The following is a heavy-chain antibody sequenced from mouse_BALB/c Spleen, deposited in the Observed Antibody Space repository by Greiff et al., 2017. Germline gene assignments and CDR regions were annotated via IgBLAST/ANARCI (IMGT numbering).Heavy chain of an antibody. CDR2: INPSNGRT. Sequence: QVQLQQPGAELVKPGASVKLSCKASGYTFTSYWMHWVKQRPGQGLEWIGEINPSNGRTNYNEKFKSKATLTVDKSSSTAYMQLSSLTSEDSAVYYCAREDIYDYDGGAWFAYWGQGTLVTVSA. D-gene: IGHD2-4*01. V-gene: IGHV1S81*02. CDR1: GYTFTSYW. CDR3: AREDIYDYDGGAWFAY. J-gene: IGHJ3*01.